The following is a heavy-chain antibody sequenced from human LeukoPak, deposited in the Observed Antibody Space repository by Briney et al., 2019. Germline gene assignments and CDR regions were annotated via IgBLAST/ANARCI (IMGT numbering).Heavy chain of an antibody. CDR1: GFTFSSYS. V-gene: IGHV3-21*01. D-gene: IGHD1-26*01. CDR2: ISSSSSYI. J-gene: IGHJ6*03. CDR3: ARGGNGYSGTSEDYYYMDV. Sequence: GSLRLSCAGSGFTFSSYSMNWVRQAPGKGLEWVSSISSSSSYIYYADSVKGRFTISRDNAKNSLYLQMNSLRAEDTAVYYCARGGNGYSGTSEDYYYMDVWGKGTTVTVSS.